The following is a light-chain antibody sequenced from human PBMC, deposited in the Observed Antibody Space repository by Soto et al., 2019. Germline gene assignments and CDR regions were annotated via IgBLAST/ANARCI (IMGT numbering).Light chain of an antibody. J-gene: IGKJ2*01. Sequence: DIVMTQSPDSLAVSLGERATVNCRSSQSVLYISNNKNYLAWYQQKPGQPPKLLIYWASTRESGVPDRFSGSGSGKDFTLTISSLQAEDVAVYYCQQYYDFPYTFGQGTKLEI. CDR3: QQYYDFPYT. CDR2: WAS. V-gene: IGKV4-1*01. CDR1: QSVLYISNNKNY.